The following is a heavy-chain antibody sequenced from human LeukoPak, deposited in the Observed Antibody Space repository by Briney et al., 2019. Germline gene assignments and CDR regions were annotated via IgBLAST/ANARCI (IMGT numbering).Heavy chain of an antibody. J-gene: IGHJ4*02. CDR1: GFTFDDYA. CDR3: AKDMGVITMAGYFDY. Sequence: GGSLRLSCAASGFTFDDYAMHWVRQAPGKGLEWVSGISWNSGSIGSADSVKGRFTISRDNAKNSLYLQMDSLRAEDTALYYCAKDMGVITMAGYFDYWGQGTLVTVSS. CDR2: ISWNSGSI. D-gene: IGHD3-10*01. V-gene: IGHV3-9*01.